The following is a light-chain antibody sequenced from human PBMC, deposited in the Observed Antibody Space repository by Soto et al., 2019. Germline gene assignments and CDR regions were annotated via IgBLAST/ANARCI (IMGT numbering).Light chain of an antibody. CDR1: QGIRXD. J-gene: IGKJ1*01. V-gene: IGKV1-17*01. CDR2: AAS. Sequence: DIQMTQSPSSLSASVGDRVTITGRASQGIRXDLGWYQQKPGKAPKRLIYAASSLQSGVPSRFSGSGSGTEFTLTISSLQPEDFATYYCLQHNSYPRTFGQGTKVDIK. CDR3: LQHNSYPRT.